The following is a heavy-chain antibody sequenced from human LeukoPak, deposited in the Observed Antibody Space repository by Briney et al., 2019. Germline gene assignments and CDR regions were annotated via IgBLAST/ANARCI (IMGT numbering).Heavy chain of an antibody. CDR2: TYTSGST. Sequence: PSETLSLTCTVSGGSISSYYWSWIRQPAGKGLEWIGRTYTSGSTNYNPSLKSRVTMSVDTSKNQFSLKLSSVTAADTAVYYCARDPKQYYYDSSGYLYWGQGTLVTVSS. CDR3: ARDPKQYYYDSSGYLY. D-gene: IGHD3-22*01. J-gene: IGHJ4*02. V-gene: IGHV4-4*07. CDR1: GGSISSYY.